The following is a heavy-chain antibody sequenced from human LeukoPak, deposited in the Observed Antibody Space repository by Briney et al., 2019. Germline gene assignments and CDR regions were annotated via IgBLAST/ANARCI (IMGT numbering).Heavy chain of an antibody. CDR2: ISWNSGSI. CDR1: GFPFDDYA. Sequence: GRSLRLCCAASGFPFDDYAMHWVRQAPGKGLEWVSGISWNSGSIGYADSVKGRFTISRDNAKNSLYLQMNSLRAEDTALYYCAKGGAVVVPAALDYWGQGTLVTVSS. CDR3: AKGGAVVVPAALDY. D-gene: IGHD2-2*01. V-gene: IGHV3-9*01. J-gene: IGHJ4*02.